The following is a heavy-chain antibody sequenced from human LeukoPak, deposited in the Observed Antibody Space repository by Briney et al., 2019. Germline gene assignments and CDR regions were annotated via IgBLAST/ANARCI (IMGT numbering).Heavy chain of an antibody. V-gene: IGHV4-30-2*01. D-gene: IGHD2-15*01. CDR1: GGSISSGGYS. Sequence: SQTLSLTCAVSGGSISSGGYSWSWIRQPPGKGLEWIGYIYHSGSSYYNPSLKSRVTISVDRSKNQFSLKLSSVTAADTAVYYCARYCSGGSCYSGGAFDIWGQGTMVTVSS. J-gene: IGHJ3*02. CDR3: ARYCSGGSCYSGGAFDI. CDR2: IYHSGSS.